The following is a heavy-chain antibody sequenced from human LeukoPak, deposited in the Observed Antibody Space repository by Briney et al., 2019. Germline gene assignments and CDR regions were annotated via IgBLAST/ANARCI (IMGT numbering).Heavy chain of an antibody. Sequence: ASVNVSCTASGYTFTSYGISWVRQAPGQGLEWMGWISAYNGNTNPTQKFQGGVTMTTDTSTTTAYMELRSLRSDDTAVYYCARDWDYGGKSGYNWFDPWGQGTLVTVSS. J-gene: IGHJ5*02. D-gene: IGHD4-23*01. V-gene: IGHV1-18*01. CDR2: ISAYNGNT. CDR3: ARDWDYGGKSGYNWFDP. CDR1: GYTFTSYG.